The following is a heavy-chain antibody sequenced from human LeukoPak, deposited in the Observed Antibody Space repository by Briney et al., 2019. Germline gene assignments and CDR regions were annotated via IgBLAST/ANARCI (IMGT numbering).Heavy chain of an antibody. Sequence: TGGSLRLSCAASGFTFCSYGMHWVRQAPGKGLEWVAFIRYDGSNKYYADSVKGRFTISRDNSKNTLYLQMNSLRAEDTAVYYCAIGAAGTLDYWGQGTLVTVSS. CDR1: GFTFCSYG. V-gene: IGHV3-30*02. D-gene: IGHD6-13*01. CDR3: AIGAAGTLDY. J-gene: IGHJ4*02. CDR2: IRYDGSNK.